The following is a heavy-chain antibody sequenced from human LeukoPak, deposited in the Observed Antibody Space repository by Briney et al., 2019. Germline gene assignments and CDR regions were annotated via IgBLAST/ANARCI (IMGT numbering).Heavy chain of an antibody. CDR2: IHYSGST. V-gene: IGHV4-31*03. J-gene: IGHJ5*02. Sequence: PSETLSLTCTVSGGSISSGGYYWSWIRQHPGKGLEWIGYIHYSGSTYYNPSLKSRVTISVDTSKNQFSLKLSSVTAADTAVYYCARFTYYYDSSGYYSNWFDPWGQGTLVTVSS. CDR3: ARFTYYYDSSGYYSNWFDP. D-gene: IGHD3-22*01. CDR1: GGSISSGGYY.